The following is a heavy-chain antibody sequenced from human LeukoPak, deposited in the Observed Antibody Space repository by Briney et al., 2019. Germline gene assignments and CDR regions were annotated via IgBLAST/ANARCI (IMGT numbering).Heavy chain of an antibody. Sequence: GGSLRLSCAASGFTVSSNYMSWVRQAPGKGLEWVSVIYRGGSTYYADSVTGRFTISRDSSKNTVFLQMNSLRAEDTAVYYCAREGTDGELFEGGQGTLVTVSS. CDR1: GFTVSSNY. CDR3: AREGTDGELFE. V-gene: IGHV3-66*01. D-gene: IGHD3-10*01. CDR2: IYRGGST. J-gene: IGHJ4*02.